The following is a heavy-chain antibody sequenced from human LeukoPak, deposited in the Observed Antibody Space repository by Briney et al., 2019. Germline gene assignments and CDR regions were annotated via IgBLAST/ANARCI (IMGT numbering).Heavy chain of an antibody. Sequence: VASVTVSCKASGYAFTSYGICWVRQAPGQGLEWMGWISAYNGNTNYAQKLQGRVTMTTDTSTSTAYMELRSLRSDDTAVYYCARSNVDTAMDLYDYWGQGTLVTVSS. D-gene: IGHD5-18*01. CDR1: GYAFTSYG. CDR2: ISAYNGNT. CDR3: ARSNVDTAMDLYDY. J-gene: IGHJ4*02. V-gene: IGHV1-18*01.